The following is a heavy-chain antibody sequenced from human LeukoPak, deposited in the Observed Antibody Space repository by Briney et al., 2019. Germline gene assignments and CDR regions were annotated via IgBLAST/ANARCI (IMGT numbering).Heavy chain of an antibody. Sequence: SVKVSCKASGGTFSSYAISWVRQAPGQGLEWMGGIIPIFGTANYAQKFQGRVTITADESTSTAYMELSSLRSEDTAVYYCARHRDTAMAKYFDYWGREPWSPSPQ. V-gene: IGHV1-69*13. CDR1: GGTFSSYA. D-gene: IGHD5-18*01. CDR2: IIPIFGTA. CDR3: ARHRDTAMAKYFDY. J-gene: IGHJ4*02.